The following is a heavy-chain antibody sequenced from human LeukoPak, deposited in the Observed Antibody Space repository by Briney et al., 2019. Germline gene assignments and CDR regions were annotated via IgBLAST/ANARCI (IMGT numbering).Heavy chain of an antibody. Sequence: GGSLRLSCAASGFIFSNAWMSWVRQAPGKGLEWVGRLKSKTDGGTTDYAATVKGRFTISRDDSKNTLYLQMNSLKTEDTAVYYCTTDYYDSSGYAIDYWGQGTLVTVSS. CDR3: TTDYYDSSGYAIDY. CDR1: GFIFSNAW. D-gene: IGHD3-22*01. J-gene: IGHJ4*02. V-gene: IGHV3-15*01. CDR2: LKSKTDGGTT.